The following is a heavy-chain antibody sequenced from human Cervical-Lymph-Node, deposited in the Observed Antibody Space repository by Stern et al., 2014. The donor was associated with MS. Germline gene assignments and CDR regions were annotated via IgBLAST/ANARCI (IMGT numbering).Heavy chain of an antibody. CDR3: ARHVQGFDY. CDR2: IYPYDSDT. J-gene: IGHJ4*02. Sequence: VQLVQSGAEVKKPGESLKISCKLSGFSFTIYYIAWVRQMPGKGLEWMVFIYPYDSDTTYSPSFQGQVTIAADKSITAAYLQWSSLRASDTAMYYCARHVQGFDYWGQGTLVTVSS. V-gene: IGHV5-51*01. CDR1: GFSFTIYY.